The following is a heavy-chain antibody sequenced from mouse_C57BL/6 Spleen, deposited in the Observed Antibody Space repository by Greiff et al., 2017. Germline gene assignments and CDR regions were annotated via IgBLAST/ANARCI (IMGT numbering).Heavy chain of an antibody. D-gene: IGHD2-5*01. CDR2: IYPGDGDT. J-gene: IGHJ1*03. CDR1: GYAFSSSW. V-gene: IGHV1-82*01. CDR3: ARSGSNYVRALDV. Sequence: VQLQESGPELVKPGASVKISCKASGYAFSSSWMNWVKQRPGKGLEWIGRIYPGDGDTNYNGKFKGKATLTADKSSSTAYMQLSSLTSEDSAVYFCARSGSNYVRALDVWGTGTTVTVSS.